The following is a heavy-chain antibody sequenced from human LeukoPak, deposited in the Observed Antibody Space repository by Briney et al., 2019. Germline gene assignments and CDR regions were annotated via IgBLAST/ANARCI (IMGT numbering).Heavy chain of an antibody. D-gene: IGHD2-15*01. V-gene: IGHV3-21*01. J-gene: IGHJ3*02. CDR2: ISSSSSYI. CDR1: GFTFSSYS. CDR3: ARPGYAVQALDAFDI. Sequence: GGSLRLSCAASGFTFSSYSMNWVRQAPGKGLEWVSSISSSSSYIYYADSVKGRFTISRDNAKNSLYLQMNSLRAEDTAVYYCARPGYAVQALDAFDIWGQGTMVTVSS.